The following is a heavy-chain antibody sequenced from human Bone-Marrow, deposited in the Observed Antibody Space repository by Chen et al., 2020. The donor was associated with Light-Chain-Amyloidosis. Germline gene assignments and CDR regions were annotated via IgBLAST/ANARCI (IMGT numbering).Heavy chain of an antibody. J-gene: IGHJ4*02. D-gene: IGHD6-13*01. CDR1: GYTFTTYA. CDR3: ARDWAAAGPDY. V-gene: IGHV1-3*01. Sequence: QVQLVQSGAEVKKPGASVKVSCKASGYTFTTYAMHWVRQAPGQSLEWMGWINAGNGNTKYSQKFQDRVTITRDTSASTAYMELGSLRSEDTAVYYCARDWAAAGPDYWGQGTLVTVSS. CDR2: INAGNGNT.